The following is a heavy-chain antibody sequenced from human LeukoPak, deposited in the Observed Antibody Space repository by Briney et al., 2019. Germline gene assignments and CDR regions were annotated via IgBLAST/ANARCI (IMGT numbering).Heavy chain of an antibody. CDR1: GFTFSSYA. V-gene: IGHV3-23*01. J-gene: IGHJ4*02. Sequence: GGSLRLSCAASGFTFSSYAMSWVREAPGKGLEWVSAISGSGGSTYYADSVKGRFTISRDNSKNTLYLQMNSLKAEDTAVYYCAKVMVRGVIDYWGQGTLVTVSS. D-gene: IGHD3-10*01. CDR3: AKVMVRGVIDY. CDR2: ISGSGGST.